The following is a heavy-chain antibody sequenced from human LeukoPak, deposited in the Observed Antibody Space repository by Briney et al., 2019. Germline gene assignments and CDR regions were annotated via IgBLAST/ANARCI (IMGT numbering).Heavy chain of an antibody. Sequence: PSETLSLTCTVSGGSISSSSYYWSWIRQPAGKGLEWIGYIYNSGSTNYNPSLKSRVTISLDTSKNQFPLKLSSVTAADTAVYYCARGVVAAAGRTFDFWGQGTLVTVSS. D-gene: IGHD6-13*01. CDR1: GGSISSSSYY. J-gene: IGHJ4*02. CDR3: ARGVVAAAGRTFDF. V-gene: IGHV4-61*10. CDR2: IYNSGST.